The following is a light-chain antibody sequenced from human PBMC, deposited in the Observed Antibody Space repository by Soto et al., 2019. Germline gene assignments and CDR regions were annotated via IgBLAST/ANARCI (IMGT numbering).Light chain of an antibody. CDR3: QQYNSYST. CDR1: RSIIGW. CDR2: DAS. J-gene: IGKJ2*01. Sequence: DIPMTQSPSTLSASLGARFTITCRASRSIIGWLAWYQQKPGKAPKPLIYDASSLESGVPSRFSGSVSGTEFTLTISSLQPDDFATYYCQQYNSYSTFGQGTKLEIK. V-gene: IGKV1-5*01.